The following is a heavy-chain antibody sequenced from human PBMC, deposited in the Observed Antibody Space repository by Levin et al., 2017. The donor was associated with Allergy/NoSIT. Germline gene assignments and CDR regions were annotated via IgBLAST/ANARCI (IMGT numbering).Heavy chain of an antibody. CDR2: IYHSGST. CDR1: GYSISSGYY. J-gene: IGHJ3*02. V-gene: IGHV4-38-2*02. D-gene: IGHD3-22*01. Sequence: PSETLSLTCAVSGYSISSGYYWGWIRQPPGKGLEWIGSIYHSGSTYYNPSLKSRVTISVDTSKNQFSLKLSSVTAADTAVYYCARDRRSSYYDSSGYRYDAFDIWGQGTMVTVSS. CDR3: ARDRRSSYYDSSGYRYDAFDI.